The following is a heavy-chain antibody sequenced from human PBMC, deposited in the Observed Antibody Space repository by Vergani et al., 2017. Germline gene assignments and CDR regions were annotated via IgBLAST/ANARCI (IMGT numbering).Heavy chain of an antibody. Sequence: QVQLQESGPGLVKPSQTLSLTCTVSGGSISSGDYYWSWIRQPPGKGLEWIGYIYYSGSTYYNPSLKSRVTISVDPSKNQFSLKLSSVTAADTAVYYWARGGRRYCSSTSCYEFGWFDPWGQGTLVTVSS. D-gene: IGHD2-2*01. CDR1: GGSISSGDYY. J-gene: IGHJ5*02. CDR2: IYYSGST. V-gene: IGHV4-30-4*08. CDR3: ARGGRRYCSSTSCYEFGWFDP.